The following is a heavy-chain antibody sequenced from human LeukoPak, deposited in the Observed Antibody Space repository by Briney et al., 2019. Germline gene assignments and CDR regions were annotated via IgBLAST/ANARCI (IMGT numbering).Heavy chain of an antibody. CDR3: ASLLNVAGYSGHYSDY. J-gene: IGHJ4*02. D-gene: IGHD5-12*01. V-gene: IGHV4-34*01. CDR2: INHSGST. CDR1: GGSFSGYY. Sequence: SSETLSLTYAVYGGSFSGYYWSWIRQPPGKGLEWIGEINHSGSTNYNPSLKSRVTISVDTSKSQFSLKLRSVTAADTAVYYCASLLNVAGYSGHYSDYWGQGTLVTVSS.